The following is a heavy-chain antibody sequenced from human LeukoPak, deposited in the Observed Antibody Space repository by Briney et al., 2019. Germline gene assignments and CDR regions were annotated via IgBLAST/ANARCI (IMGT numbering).Heavy chain of an antibody. CDR1: GGSITSYY. Sequence: SETLSLTCTVSGGSITSYYWSWIRQPAGKGLEWIGLIHTTGSTNYNPSLKSRVTMSVDTSKNQFSLKLSSVTAADTAVYYCARARTLYYYGSGSPRYNWFDPWGQGTLVTVSS. V-gene: IGHV4-4*07. CDR2: IHTTGST. J-gene: IGHJ5*02. D-gene: IGHD3-10*01. CDR3: ARARTLYYYGSGSPRYNWFDP.